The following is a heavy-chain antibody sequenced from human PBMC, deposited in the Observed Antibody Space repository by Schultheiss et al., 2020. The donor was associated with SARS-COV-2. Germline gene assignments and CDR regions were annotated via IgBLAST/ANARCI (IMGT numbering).Heavy chain of an antibody. CDR3: ASEGPLFPPTFDY. J-gene: IGHJ4*02. V-gene: IGHV4-61*01. CDR1: GGSISSGNYY. Sequence: SETLSLTCTVSGGSISSGNYYWSWIRQPPGKGLEWIGEINLSGSTNYNPSLKSRVTISVDTSKNQFSLKLSSVTAADTAVYYCASEGPLFPPTFDYWGQGTLVTVSS. CDR2: INLSGST.